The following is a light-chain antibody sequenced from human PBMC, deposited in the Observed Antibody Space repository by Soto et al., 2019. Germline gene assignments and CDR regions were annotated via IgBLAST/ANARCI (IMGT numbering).Light chain of an antibody. Sequence: EIIMTQSPATLSVSPGERVTLSCRASQGVGSTLAWYRQQPGQAPRLLIYDAYIRASGVPARFSGSGSGTEFTLTISGLQSEDFAVYYCQQYGGDYTFGQGTKLQI. CDR2: DAY. V-gene: IGKV3-15*01. J-gene: IGKJ2*01. CDR1: QGVGST. CDR3: QQYGGDYT.